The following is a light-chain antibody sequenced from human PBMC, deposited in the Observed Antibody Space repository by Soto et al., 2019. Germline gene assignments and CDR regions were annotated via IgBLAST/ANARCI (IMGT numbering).Light chain of an antibody. Sequence: IHRTHSPSSLCASVRDRFTINSHSSQDITNYLNWYQQKAGKAPKLLIYDASNLETGVPSRFSGSGFGAEFTLTISGLQPEDFATYYCQQSYSNPTWTFGQGTRWIS. CDR3: QQSYSNPTWT. J-gene: IGKJ1*01. CDR1: QDITNY. V-gene: IGKV1-33*01. CDR2: DAS.